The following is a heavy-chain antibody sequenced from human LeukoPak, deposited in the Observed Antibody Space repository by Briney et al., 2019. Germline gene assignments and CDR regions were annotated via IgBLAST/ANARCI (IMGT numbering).Heavy chain of an antibody. CDR3: ATGYDFGFDP. CDR2: IYSGGTI. J-gene: IGHJ5*02. Sequence: GGSLRLSCAASGFTFSSYGMHWVRQAPGKGLEWVSIIYSGGTIHYVDSVKGRFTISRDNSKNTLHLQMNSLRAEDTAVYYCATGYDFGFDPWGQGTLVTVSS. D-gene: IGHD5-12*01. V-gene: IGHV3-53*01. CDR1: GFTFSSYG.